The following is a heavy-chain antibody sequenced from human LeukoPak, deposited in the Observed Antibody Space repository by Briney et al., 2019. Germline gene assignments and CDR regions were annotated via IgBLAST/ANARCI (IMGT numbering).Heavy chain of an antibody. CDR3: ARDLLRSGQQLDFYYFDY. V-gene: IGHV1-69*05. D-gene: IGHD6-13*01. Sequence: ASVKVSCKASGGTFSSYAISWVRQAPGQGLEWMGGIIPIFGTANYAQKFQGRVTITTDESTSTAYMELSSLRSEDTAVYYCARDLLRSGQQLDFYYFDYWGQGTLVTVSS. CDR1: GGTFSSYA. J-gene: IGHJ4*02. CDR2: IIPIFGTA.